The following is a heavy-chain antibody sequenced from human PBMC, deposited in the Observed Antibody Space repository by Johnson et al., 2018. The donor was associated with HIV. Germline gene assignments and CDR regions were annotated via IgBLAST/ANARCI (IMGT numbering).Heavy chain of an antibody. CDR1: GFTFSSYA. D-gene: IGHD2-21*01. CDR2: ISYDGSNK. V-gene: IGHV3-30*04. CDR3: AKGGCGGDCYSPYLFDI. Sequence: QVQLVESGEGVVQPGRSLRLSCAASGFTFSSYAMHWVRQAPGKGLEWVAVISYDGSNKYYADSVKGRFTISRDNSKNTLFLQMNSLRAEDTAVYYCAKGGCGGDCYSPYLFDIWGQGTMVTVYS. J-gene: IGHJ3*02.